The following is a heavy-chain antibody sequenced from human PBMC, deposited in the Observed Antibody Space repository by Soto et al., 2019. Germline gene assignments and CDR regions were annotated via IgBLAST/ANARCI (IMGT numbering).Heavy chain of an antibody. CDR1: GGSIRSGDYY. D-gene: IGHD3-3*01. Sequence: SETLSLTCTVSGGSIRSGDYYWSWIRQPPGKGLEWIGYIYYSGSTYYNPSLKSRVTISVDTSKNQFSLKLSSVTAADTAVYYCAREGDFWSGYPHGMDVWGQGTMVNVSS. J-gene: IGHJ6*02. V-gene: IGHV4-30-4*01. CDR2: IYYSGST. CDR3: AREGDFWSGYPHGMDV.